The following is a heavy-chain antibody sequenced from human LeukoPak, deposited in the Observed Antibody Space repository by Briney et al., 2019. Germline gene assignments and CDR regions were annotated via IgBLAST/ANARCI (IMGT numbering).Heavy chain of an antibody. CDR1: GFTFSSYA. D-gene: IGHD3-16*01. J-gene: IGHJ6*03. V-gene: IGHV3-30*04. CDR2: ISYDGSNK. CDR3: ARDSRYDYVWGSYYMDV. Sequence: GGSLRLSCAASGFTFSSYAMHWVRQAPGKGLEWVAVISYDGSNKYYADSVKGRFTISRDNSKNTLYLQMNGLRAEDTAVYYCARDSRYDYVWGSYYMDVWGKGTTVTISS.